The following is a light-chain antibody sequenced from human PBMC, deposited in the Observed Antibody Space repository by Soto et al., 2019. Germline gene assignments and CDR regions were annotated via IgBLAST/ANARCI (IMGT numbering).Light chain of an antibody. V-gene: IGKV3-15*01. Sequence: EIVLTQSPATLSVSPGERATLSFRASQTVGTSLVWYQQKPVQAPILLIYGSSTRAAGIPARFSGSGSGTDFTLTIISLQSEDFAAYYCQEHNAWPLTFGGGTEVEIK. CDR1: QTVGTS. J-gene: IGKJ4*01. CDR3: QEHNAWPLT. CDR2: GSS.